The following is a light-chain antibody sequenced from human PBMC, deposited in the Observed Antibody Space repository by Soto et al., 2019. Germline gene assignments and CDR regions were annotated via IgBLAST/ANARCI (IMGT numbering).Light chain of an antibody. J-gene: IGKJ4*01. V-gene: IGKV3-20*01. Sequence: EIVLTQSPGTLSLSPGERATLSCRASQSVSNNYLAWYQQKPGQAPRLLIHAASSRATGFPDRFSGSGSGTDFSLTISRLEPEDFAVYYCQQYRTSPLTFGGGTKVDIK. CDR1: QSVSNNY. CDR3: QQYRTSPLT. CDR2: AAS.